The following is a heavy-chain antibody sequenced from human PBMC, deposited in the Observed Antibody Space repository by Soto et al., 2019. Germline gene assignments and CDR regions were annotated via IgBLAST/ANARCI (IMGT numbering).Heavy chain of an antibody. CDR1: GYSFTSYW. D-gene: IGHD5-12*01. CDR3: ATQNSGYDSRTEWGYFQH. J-gene: IGHJ1*01. CDR2: IYPGDSDT. Sequence: GESLKISCKGSGYSFTSYWIGWVRQMPGKGLEWMGIIYPGDSDTRYSPSFQGQVTISADKSISTAYLQWSSLKASDTAMYYCATQNSGYDSRTEWGYFQHWGQGTLVTVSS. V-gene: IGHV5-51*01.